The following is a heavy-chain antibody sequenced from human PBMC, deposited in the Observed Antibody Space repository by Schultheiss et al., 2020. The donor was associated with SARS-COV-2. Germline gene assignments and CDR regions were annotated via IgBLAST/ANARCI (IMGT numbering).Heavy chain of an antibody. Sequence: SETLSLTCTVSGGSISSGGYYWSWIRQHPGKGLEWIGYIYYSGSTYYNPSLKSRVTISVDRSKNQFSLKLSSVTAADTAVYYCARGDPRYYDFWSGRGGMDVWGQGTTVTVSS. CDR1: GGSISSGGYY. V-gene: IGHV4-31*03. J-gene: IGHJ6*02. CDR3: ARGDPRYYDFWSGRGGMDV. CDR2: IYYSGST. D-gene: IGHD3-3*01.